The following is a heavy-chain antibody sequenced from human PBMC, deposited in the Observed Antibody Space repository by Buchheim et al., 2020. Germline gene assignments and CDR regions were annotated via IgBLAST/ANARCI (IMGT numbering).Heavy chain of an antibody. CDR2: IYYSGST. V-gene: IGHV4-59*01. CDR1: GGSISSYY. Sequence: QVQLQESGPGLVKPSETLSLTCTVSGGSISSYYWSWIRQPPGKGLEWIGYIYYSGSTNYNPSLKSRVTISVDTSKNQFSLKLSSVTAADTAVYYCARASMITFGGVIVNGWFDPWGRGTL. J-gene: IGHJ5*02. CDR3: ARASMITFGGVIVNGWFDP. D-gene: IGHD3-16*02.